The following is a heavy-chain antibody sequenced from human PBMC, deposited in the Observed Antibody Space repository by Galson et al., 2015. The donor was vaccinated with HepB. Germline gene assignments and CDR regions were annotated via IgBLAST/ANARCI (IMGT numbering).Heavy chain of an antibody. Sequence: QSGAEVKKPGESLKISCKGSGYSFTSYWIGWVRQMPGKGLEWMGIIYPGDSDTRYSPSFQGQVTISADKSISTAYLQWSSLKASDTAVYYCARGLSLGDKPPKRYWYFDLWGRGTLVTVSS. CDR1: GYSFTSYW. CDR3: ARGLSLGDKPPKRYWYFDL. D-gene: IGHD2-21*02. J-gene: IGHJ2*01. V-gene: IGHV5-51*01. CDR2: IYPGDSDT.